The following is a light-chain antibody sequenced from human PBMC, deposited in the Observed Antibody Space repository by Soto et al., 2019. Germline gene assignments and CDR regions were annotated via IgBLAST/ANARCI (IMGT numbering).Light chain of an antibody. CDR2: EVN. V-gene: IGLV2-14*01. CDR3: SSYTNCIPWV. Sequence: QSALTQPASVSGSPGQSITISCTGTSSDVGGYNYDSWYQQHPGKAPKLMIYEVNNRPSGVSNRFSGSKSGNTASLTISGLQAEDEGDYYCSSYTNCIPWVFGGGTKVTVL. J-gene: IGLJ3*02. CDR1: SSDVGGYNY.